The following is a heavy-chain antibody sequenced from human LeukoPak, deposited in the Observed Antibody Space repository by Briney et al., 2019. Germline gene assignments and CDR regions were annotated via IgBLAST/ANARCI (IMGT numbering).Heavy chain of an antibody. J-gene: IGHJ5*02. CDR3: ARGQQLVRSWFDP. Sequence: GESLKISCKGSGYSFTSYWIGWVRQMPGKGLEWMGIVYPGDSDTRYSPSFQGQVTISADKSISTAYLQWSSLKASDTAMYYCARGQQLVRSWFDPWGQGTLVTVSS. CDR1: GYSFTSYW. V-gene: IGHV5-51*01. CDR2: VYPGDSDT. D-gene: IGHD6-13*01.